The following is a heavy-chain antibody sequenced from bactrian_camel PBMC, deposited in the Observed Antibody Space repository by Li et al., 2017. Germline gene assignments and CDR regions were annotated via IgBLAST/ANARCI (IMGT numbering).Heavy chain of an antibody. D-gene: IGHD6*01. V-gene: IGHV3S53*01. Sequence: QLVESGGGAVQAGGSLRLSCVASGYIYSSHCMGWVRQAPGKEREGVAAIYSGGGPTYADSVKGRFTISQDNAENTVYLQMNSLKPEDTAMYYCAAVRTYASRCTVLAAGYNGWGQWTQVTVS. J-gene: IGHJ4*01. CDR2: IYSGGGP. CDR1: GYIYSSHC. CDR3: AAVRTYASRCTVLAAGYNG.